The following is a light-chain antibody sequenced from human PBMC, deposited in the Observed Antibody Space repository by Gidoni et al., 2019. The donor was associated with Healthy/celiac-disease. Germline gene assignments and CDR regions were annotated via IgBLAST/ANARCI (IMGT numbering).Light chain of an antibody. CDR3: QQYNSYSST. V-gene: IGKV1-5*03. Sequence: DIQMTQSPSTLSASVGERVIITCRASQSISSWLAWYQQKPGKAPKLLIYKASSLESGVPSRFSGSGSGTEFTLTISSLQPDDFATYYCQQYNSYSSTFGQGTKLEIK. CDR2: KAS. CDR1: QSISSW. J-gene: IGKJ2*01.